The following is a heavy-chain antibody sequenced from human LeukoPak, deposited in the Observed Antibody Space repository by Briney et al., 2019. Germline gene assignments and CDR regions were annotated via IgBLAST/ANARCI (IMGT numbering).Heavy chain of an antibody. Sequence: GGSLRLSCAASGFTFSSYSMNWVRQAPGKGLEWVSAISGSGGSTYYADSVKGRFTISRDNSKNTLYLQMNSLRAEDTAVYYCAKAGYCSSTSCYAPDYWGQGTLVTVSS. CDR3: AKAGYCSSTSCYAPDY. CDR1: GFTFSSYS. D-gene: IGHD2-2*01. CDR2: ISGSGGST. J-gene: IGHJ4*02. V-gene: IGHV3-23*01.